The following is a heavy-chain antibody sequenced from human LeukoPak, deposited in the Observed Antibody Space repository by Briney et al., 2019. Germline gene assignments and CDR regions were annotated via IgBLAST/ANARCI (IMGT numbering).Heavy chain of an antibody. V-gene: IGHV3-74*01. D-gene: IGHD3-22*01. Sequence: PGGSLRLSCAASGFTFSGYWMHWVRQAPGKGLVWVSRISSDGSSTRYADSVKGRFTISRDNAGNTLYLQMNSLRAEDTAVYYCARSHGDYSDSSGSRFDYWGQGALVTVSS. J-gene: IGHJ4*02. CDR3: ARSHGDYSDSSGSRFDY. CDR1: GFTFSGYW. CDR2: ISSDGSST.